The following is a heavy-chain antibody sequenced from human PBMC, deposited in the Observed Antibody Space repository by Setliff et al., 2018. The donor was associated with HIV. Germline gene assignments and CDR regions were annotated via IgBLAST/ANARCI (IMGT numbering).Heavy chain of an antibody. J-gene: IGHJ4*02. CDR2: IDNSGNT. Sequence: PSETLSLTCAVSGVSISAYFWSWIRQSPEKGLEWIGYIDNSGNTNYSPSLKSRITISRDTSKNQFSLKLSSVTAADAAVYYCARSTPSVGYISEHWGQGTLVT. D-gene: IGHD5-12*01. CDR3: ARSTPSVGYISEH. CDR1: GVSISAYF. V-gene: IGHV4-59*01.